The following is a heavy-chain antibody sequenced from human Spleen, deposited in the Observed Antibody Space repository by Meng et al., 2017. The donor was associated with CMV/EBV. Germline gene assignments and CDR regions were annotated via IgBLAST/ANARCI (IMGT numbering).Heavy chain of an antibody. CDR1: GYTFTSYD. V-gene: IGHV1-18*01. D-gene: IGHD3-9*01. CDR3: ARVTPTRLVDY. Sequence: ASVKVSCKASGYTFTSYDINWVRQATGQGLEWMGWMNPNSGNTNYAQKLQGRVTMTTDTSTSTAYMELRSLRSDDTAVYYCARVTPTRLVDYWGQGTLVTVSS. CDR2: MNPNSGNT. J-gene: IGHJ4*02.